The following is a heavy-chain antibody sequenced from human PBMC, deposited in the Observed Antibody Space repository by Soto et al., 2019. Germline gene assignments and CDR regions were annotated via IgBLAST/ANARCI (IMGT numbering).Heavy chain of an antibody. J-gene: IGHJ4*02. Sequence: QVQLVQSGAEVKKPGSSVKVSCKASGDTLSTHGISWVRQAPGQGLEWMGGTIPIIGTTDYAEKFQGRVTIIADECTTTSYMELSSLRPDDTAVYYCAAGDSSDTGDHWGQGTLVTVSS. D-gene: IGHD5-18*01. V-gene: IGHV1-69*01. CDR3: AAGDSSDTGDH. CDR2: TIPIIGTT. CDR1: GDTLSTHG.